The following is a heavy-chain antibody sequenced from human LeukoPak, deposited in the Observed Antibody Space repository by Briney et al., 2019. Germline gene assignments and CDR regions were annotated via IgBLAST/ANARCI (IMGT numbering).Heavy chain of an antibody. Sequence: GGSLRLSXAASGFTFSSYAMSWIRQAPGKGLEWVSAISGSGGSTDYADSVKGRFTISRDNSKNTLYLQMNSLRAEDTAVYYCAKDLSYDSSGYYAYWGQGTLVTVSS. J-gene: IGHJ4*02. CDR3: AKDLSYDSSGYYAY. CDR1: GFTFSSYA. V-gene: IGHV3-23*01. D-gene: IGHD3-22*01. CDR2: ISGSGGST.